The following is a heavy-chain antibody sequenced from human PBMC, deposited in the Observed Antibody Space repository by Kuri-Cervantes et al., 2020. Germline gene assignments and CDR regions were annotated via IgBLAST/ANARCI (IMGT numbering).Heavy chain of an antibody. CDR1: GFTFSDYY. J-gene: IGHJ4*02. Sequence: GESLKISCAASGFTFSDYYMSWIRQAPGKGLGWVSYISSSGSTIYYADSVKGRFTISRDNAKNSLYLQMNSLRAEDTAVYYCARGEGSGSYIAFDYWGQGTLVTVSS. D-gene: IGHD1-26*01. CDR3: ARGEGSGSYIAFDY. CDR2: ISSSGSTI. V-gene: IGHV3-11*01.